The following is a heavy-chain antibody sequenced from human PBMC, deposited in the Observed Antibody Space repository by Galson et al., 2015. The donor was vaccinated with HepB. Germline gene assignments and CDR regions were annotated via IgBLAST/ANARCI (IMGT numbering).Heavy chain of an antibody. CDR1: GFTFPSSA. D-gene: IGHD6-19*01. J-gene: IGHJ4*02. V-gene: IGHV3-23*01. CDR2: ISGNGDIT. CDR3: AKQAGSGSYSLPRYYFDT. Sequence: SLRLSCAASGFTFPSSAMNWVRQAPGKGLEWVSGISGNGDITFYIDSVRGRFTISRDNSKNTVYLQLNSLRVDDTAIYYCAKQAGSGSYSLPRYYFDTWGQGTLVTVSS.